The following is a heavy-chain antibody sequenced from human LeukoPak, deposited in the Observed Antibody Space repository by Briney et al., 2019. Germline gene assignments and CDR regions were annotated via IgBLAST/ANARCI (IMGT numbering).Heavy chain of an antibody. V-gene: IGHV1-69*13. Sequence: SVTVSFTASGGTFSIYSISWVRQAPGQGLEWMGGIIPIFDTADYAQKFQGRVTITADESTSTAYMELSSLRSEDTAVFYCARISLGAIWGYYYGMDVWGQGTTVTVSS. CDR3: ARISLGAIWGYYYGMDV. CDR2: IIPIFDTA. D-gene: IGHD1-26*01. J-gene: IGHJ6*02. CDR1: GGTFSIYS.